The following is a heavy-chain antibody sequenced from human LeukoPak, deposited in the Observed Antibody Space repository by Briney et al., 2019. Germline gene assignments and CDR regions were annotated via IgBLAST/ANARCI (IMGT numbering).Heavy chain of an antibody. CDR1: GFTFSSYV. Sequence: GGSVPLSCAASGFTFSSYVMSWVRQAPGKGLEWVSSISDTGGDTYYTDSVKGRFTISRDNSKNTLYLQMNSLRAEDTAVYYCVPQAGPWGQEPLGSVSS. V-gene: IGHV3-23*01. J-gene: IGHJ5*02. CDR3: VPQAGP. CDR2: ISDTGGDT. D-gene: IGHD3-10*01.